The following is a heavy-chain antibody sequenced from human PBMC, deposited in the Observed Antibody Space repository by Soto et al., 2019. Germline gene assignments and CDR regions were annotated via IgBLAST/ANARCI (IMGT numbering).Heavy chain of an antibody. Sequence: QVQLVQSGAEVKKPGSSVKVSCKASGGTFSSYAISWVRQAPGQGLEWMGGIIPIFGTANYAQKFQGRVTITADESTSTAYMELSSLRSEDTAMYYCASLRSSGYYYPFEYWGQGTLVTVSS. V-gene: IGHV1-69*01. CDR1: GGTFSSYA. D-gene: IGHD3-22*01. CDR2: IIPIFGTA. J-gene: IGHJ4*02. CDR3: ASLRSSGYYYPFEY.